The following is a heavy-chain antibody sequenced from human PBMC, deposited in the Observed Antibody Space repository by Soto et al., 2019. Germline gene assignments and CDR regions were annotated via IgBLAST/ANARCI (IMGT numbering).Heavy chain of an antibody. D-gene: IGHD1-26*01. Sequence: ASVKVSCKASGYTFTSYAIHWVRQAPGQRLEWMGWINAGNGNTKYSQKFQGRVTITRDTSASAAYMELSSLRPEDTAVYYCAWGSGTYSPDYWGQAPLVTVSS. CDR1: GYTFTSYA. J-gene: IGHJ4*02. CDR2: INAGNGNT. V-gene: IGHV1-3*01. CDR3: AWGSGTYSPDY.